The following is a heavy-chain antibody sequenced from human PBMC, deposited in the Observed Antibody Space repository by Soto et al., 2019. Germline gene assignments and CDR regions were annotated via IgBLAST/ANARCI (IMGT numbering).Heavy chain of an antibody. V-gene: IGHV1-18*01. Sequence: ASVKVSCKASGYTFTSYGISWVRQAPGQGLEWMGWISAYNGNTNYAQKLQGRVTMTTDTSTSTAYMELRSLRPDDTAVYYCARDPYLGYCSSTSCRHDAFDSWGQGTMVTVSS. J-gene: IGHJ3*02. CDR3: ARDPYLGYCSSTSCRHDAFDS. D-gene: IGHD2-2*01. CDR2: ISAYNGNT. CDR1: GYTFTSYG.